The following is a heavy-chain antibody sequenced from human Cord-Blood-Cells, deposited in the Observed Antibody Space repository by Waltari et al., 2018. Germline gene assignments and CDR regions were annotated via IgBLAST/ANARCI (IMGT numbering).Heavy chain of an antibody. CDR1: GGTFSSYA. V-gene: IGHV1-69*01. Sequence: QVQLVQSGAEVKKPGSSVKVSCKASGGTFSSYAISWVRQAPGQGLEWMGGIIPIFGTANYAQKFQGRVTITADESTSTAYMELGSLRSEDTAVYYCAGGPSGPHSSSWSLDAFDIWGQGTMVTVSS. CDR3: AGGPSGPHSSSWSLDAFDI. J-gene: IGHJ3*02. CDR2: IIPIFGTA. D-gene: IGHD6-13*01.